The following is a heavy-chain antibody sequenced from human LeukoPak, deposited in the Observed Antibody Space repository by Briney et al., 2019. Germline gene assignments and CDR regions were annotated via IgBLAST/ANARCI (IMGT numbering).Heavy chain of an antibody. J-gene: IGHJ4*02. CDR2: ISGYNGNT. CDR1: GYTFTSYG. Sequence: PGASVKVSCKASGYTFTSYGISWVRQAPGQGLEWMGWISGYNGNTNYAQEKLQGRVTMTTDTSTSTAYMELRSLRFGDTVVYYCARDLKRGYSSGRYSWGTGSSNDYWGQGTLVTVSS. D-gene: IGHD6-19*01. V-gene: IGHV1-18*01. CDR3: ARDLKRGYSSGRYSWGTGSSNDY.